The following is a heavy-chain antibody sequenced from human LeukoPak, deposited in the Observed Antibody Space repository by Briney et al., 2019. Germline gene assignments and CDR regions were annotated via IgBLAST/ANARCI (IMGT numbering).Heavy chain of an antibody. Sequence: SETLSLTCTVSGGSISSSSYYLHWIRQPPGKGLEWIGEIDHGGNTKYNPSLKNRLTISVDTSKNQFSLNLSSVTATAVYYCVIFIMGTTTTDYWGQGTLVTVSS. V-gene: IGHV4-39*01. CDR1: GGSISSSSYY. CDR3: VIFIMGTTTTDY. CDR2: IDHGGNT. J-gene: IGHJ4*02. D-gene: IGHD1-26*01.